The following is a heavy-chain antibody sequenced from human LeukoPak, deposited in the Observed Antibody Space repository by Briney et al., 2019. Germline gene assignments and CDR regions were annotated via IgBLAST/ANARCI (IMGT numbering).Heavy chain of an antibody. CDR3: ARSVAAAGKGIDY. CDR1: GGSISSYY. J-gene: IGHJ4*02. D-gene: IGHD6-13*01. CDR2: IYYSGST. Sequence: PSETLSLTCTVSGGSISSYYWSWIRQPPGKGLEWIGYIYYSGSTNYNPSLKSRVTISVDTSNNQFSLKLSSVTAADTGVYYCARSVAAAGKGIDYWGQGTLVTVSS. V-gene: IGHV4-59*08.